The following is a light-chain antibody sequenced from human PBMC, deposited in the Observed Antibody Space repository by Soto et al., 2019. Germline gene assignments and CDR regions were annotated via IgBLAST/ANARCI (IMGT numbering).Light chain of an antibody. CDR1: SSDVGGYNY. V-gene: IGLV2-11*01. Sequence: QSALTQPRSVSGSPGQSVTISCTGTSSDVGGYNYVSWYQQHPGKAPKVMIYDVSKRPSGVPDRFSGSKSGNTASLTIFGLQAEYEADYYCCSFAGSYTYWVFGGGTKVTVL. CDR2: DVS. CDR3: CSFAGSYTYWV. J-gene: IGLJ3*02.